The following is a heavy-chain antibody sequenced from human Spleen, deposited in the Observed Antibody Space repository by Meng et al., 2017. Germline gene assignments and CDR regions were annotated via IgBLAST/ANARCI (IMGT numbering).Heavy chain of an antibody. Sequence: EVQLVESGGGLVQPGGSLRLSCAASGFTVSSNYMSWVRQAPGKGLEWVSVIYSGGSTYYADSVKGRFTISRDNSKNTLYLQMNSLRAEDTAVYYCARDGGWRGKSAFDIWGQGTMVTVSS. CDR2: IYSGGST. CDR1: GFTVSSNY. D-gene: IGHD3-16*01. CDR3: ARDGGWRGKSAFDI. J-gene: IGHJ3*02. V-gene: IGHV3-66*01.